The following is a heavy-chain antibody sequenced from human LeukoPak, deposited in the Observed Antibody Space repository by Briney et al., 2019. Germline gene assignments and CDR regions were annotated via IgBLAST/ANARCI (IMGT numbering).Heavy chain of an antibody. Sequence: GGSLRLSCAASGFTFSSYWMHWVRQAPGKGLVWVSRINSDGSSTNYADSVKGRFTISRDNAKNTVYLQMNSLRAEDTAVYYWARPFSAPNSNYAYYFDYWGQGILVTVSS. CDR3: ARPFSAPNSNYAYYFDY. CDR2: INSDGSST. J-gene: IGHJ4*02. V-gene: IGHV3-74*01. CDR1: GFTFSSYW. D-gene: IGHD4-11*01.